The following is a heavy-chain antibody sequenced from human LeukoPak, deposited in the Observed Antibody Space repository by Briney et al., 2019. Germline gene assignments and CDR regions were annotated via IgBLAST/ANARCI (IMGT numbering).Heavy chain of an antibody. CDR2: IYDSGST. V-gene: IGHV4-4*08. D-gene: IGHD6-19*01. J-gene: IGHJ3*02. CDR1: GGSISSYY. Sequence: PSETLSLTCTVSGGSISSYYWSWFRQAPGKGLEWIGYIYDSGSTKYNPSLKSRVTISVDTSKNQFSLKLSSVTAADTAVYYCARYSSGWYGASEGAFDIWGQGTMVTVSS. CDR3: ARYSSGWYGASEGAFDI.